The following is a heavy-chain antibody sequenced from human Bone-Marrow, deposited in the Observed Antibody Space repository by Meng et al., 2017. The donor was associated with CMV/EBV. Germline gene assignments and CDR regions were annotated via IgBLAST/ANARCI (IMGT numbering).Heavy chain of an antibody. J-gene: IGHJ5*02. V-gene: IGHV4-39*01. Sequence: SEPLSLPCTVSGGSISSSSYYWGWIRQPPGKGLEWIGSIYYSGSTYYNPSLKSRVTISVDTSKNQFSLKLSSVTAADTAVYYCASRPDYTFNWLDPWGQGTLVTVSS. CDR3: ASRPDYTFNWLDP. CDR1: GGSISSSSYY. CDR2: IYYSGST. D-gene: IGHD4-11*01.